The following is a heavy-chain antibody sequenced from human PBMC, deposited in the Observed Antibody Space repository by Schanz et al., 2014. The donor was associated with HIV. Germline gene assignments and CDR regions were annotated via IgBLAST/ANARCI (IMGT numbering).Heavy chain of an antibody. CDR1: GFTFSTYG. CDR2: LWYDGTNT. CDR3: ARDVSVDCTGINNCYTRKWFDP. V-gene: IGHV3-33*01. Sequence: QVQLVESGGGVVQPGTSLRLSCAVSGFTFSTYGMHWVRQAPGKGLDWVAALWYDGTNTLYADSVKGRFTISRDDFKDTLYLQMNSLRDEDTAVYYCARDVSVDCTGINNCYTRKWFDPWGQGTLVTVSS. D-gene: IGHD2-2*02. J-gene: IGHJ5*02.